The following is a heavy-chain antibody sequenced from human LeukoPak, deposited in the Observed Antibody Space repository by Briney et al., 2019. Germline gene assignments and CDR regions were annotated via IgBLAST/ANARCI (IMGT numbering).Heavy chain of an antibody. CDR2: INPNRGGT. V-gene: IGHV1-2*06. CDR1: GYTFTGYY. CDR3: ARDSCSGGSCYYVY. J-gene: IGHJ4*02. D-gene: IGHD2-15*01. Sequence: ASVKVSCKASGYTFTGYYMHWVRQAPGQGLEWMGRINPNRGGTNYAQKFQGRVTMTRDTSISTAYMELSRLRSDDTAVYYCARDSCSGGSCYYVYWGQGTLVTVSS.